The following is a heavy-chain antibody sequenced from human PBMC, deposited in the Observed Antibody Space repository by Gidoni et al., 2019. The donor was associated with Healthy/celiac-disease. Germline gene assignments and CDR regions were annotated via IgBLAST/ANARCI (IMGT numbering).Heavy chain of an antibody. V-gene: IGHV3-23*01. CDR3: AKEGFVVVPAALPYYFDY. J-gene: IGHJ4*02. D-gene: IGHD2-2*02. CDR2: ISGSGGST. CDR1: GFTFSSYA. Sequence: EVQLLESGGGLVQPGGSLRLSCAASGFTFSSYAMSWVRQAPGKGLEWVSAISGSGGSTYYADSVKGRFTISRDNSKNTLYLQMNSLRAEDTAVYYCAKEGFVVVPAALPYYFDYWGQGTLVTVSS.